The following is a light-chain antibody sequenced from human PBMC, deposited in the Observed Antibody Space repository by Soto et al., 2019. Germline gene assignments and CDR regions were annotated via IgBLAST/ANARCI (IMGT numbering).Light chain of an antibody. Sequence: QSVLTQPPSVSGAPGQRVTISCTGSSSNIGAGHDVHWYQQFPGTAPKLLIYGNSNRPAGVPDRFSGSKSGTSASLAITGLQAEDEADYYCQAYDSSLSGVFGSGTKVTVL. CDR2: GNS. J-gene: IGLJ1*01. CDR3: QAYDSSLSGV. CDR1: SSNIGAGHD. V-gene: IGLV1-40*01.